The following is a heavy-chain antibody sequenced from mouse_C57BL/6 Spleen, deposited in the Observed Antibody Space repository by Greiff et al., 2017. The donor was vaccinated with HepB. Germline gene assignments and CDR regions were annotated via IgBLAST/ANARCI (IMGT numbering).Heavy chain of an antibody. Sequence: QVQLQQSGPELVKPGASVKISCKASGYAFSSSWMNWVKQRPGKGLEWIGRIYPGDGDTNYNGKFKGKATLTADKSSSTAYMQLSSLTSEDSAVYFCARGGFYYGYDGKVWYFDVWGTGTTVTVSS. CDR1: GYAFSSSW. CDR2: IYPGDGDT. J-gene: IGHJ1*03. CDR3: ARGGFYYGYDGKVWYFDV. D-gene: IGHD2-2*01. V-gene: IGHV1-82*01.